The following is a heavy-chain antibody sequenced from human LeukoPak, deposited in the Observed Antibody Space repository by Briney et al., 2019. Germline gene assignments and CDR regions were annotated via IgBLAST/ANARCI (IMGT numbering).Heavy chain of an antibody. V-gene: IGHV4-59*01. CDR2: IYYSGST. Sequence: SETLSLTCTVSGGSISSYYWSWIRQPPGKGLEWIGYIYYSGSTNNNPSLKSRVTISVDTSKNQFSLKLSSVTAADTAVYYCARGHPRLDYWGQGTLVTVSS. CDR1: GGSISSYY. J-gene: IGHJ4*02. CDR3: ARGHPRLDY.